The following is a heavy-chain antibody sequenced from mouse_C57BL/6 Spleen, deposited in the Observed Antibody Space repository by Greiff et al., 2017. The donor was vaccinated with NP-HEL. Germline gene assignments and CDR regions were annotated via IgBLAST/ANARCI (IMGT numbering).Heavy chain of an antibody. J-gene: IGHJ2*01. CDR2: IHPNSGST. D-gene: IGHD1-1*01. CDR3: ERDTTGGACYVGC. V-gene: IGHV1-64*01. Sequence: VQLQQPGAELVKPGASVKLSCKASGYTFTSYWMHWVKQRPGQGLEWIGMIHPNSGSTNYNEKFKSKATLTVDKSSSTAYMQLSSLTSEDSAVYYCERDTTGGACYVGCWGQGTTLTVAS. CDR1: GYTFTSYW.